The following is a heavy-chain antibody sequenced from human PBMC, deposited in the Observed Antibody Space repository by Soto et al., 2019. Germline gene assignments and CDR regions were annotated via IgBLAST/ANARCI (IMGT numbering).Heavy chain of an antibody. V-gene: IGHV3-23*01. CDR2: ISGSGGST. Sequence: GGSLRLSCAASGFTFSSYAMSWVRQAPGKGLEWVSAISGSGGSTYYADSVKGRFTISRDNSKNTLYLQMNSLRAEDTAVYYCGTILARVNFDYWGQGTLVTVSS. CDR1: GFTFSSYA. J-gene: IGHJ4*02. CDR3: GTILARVNFDY. D-gene: IGHD3-9*01.